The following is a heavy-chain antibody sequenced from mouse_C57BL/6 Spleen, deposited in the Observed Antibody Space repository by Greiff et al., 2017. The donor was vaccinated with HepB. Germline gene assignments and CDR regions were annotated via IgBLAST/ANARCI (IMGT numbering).Heavy chain of an antibody. Sequence: VKLQQPGAELVMPGASVKLSCKASGYTFTSYWMHWVKQRPGQGLEWIGEIDPSDSYTNYNQKFKGKSTLTVDKSSSTAYMQLSSLTSEDSAVYYCALYGYDGRYFDVWGTGTTVTVSS. D-gene: IGHD2-2*01. J-gene: IGHJ1*03. CDR1: GYTFTSYW. V-gene: IGHV1-69*01. CDR2: IDPSDSYT. CDR3: ALYGYDGRYFDV.